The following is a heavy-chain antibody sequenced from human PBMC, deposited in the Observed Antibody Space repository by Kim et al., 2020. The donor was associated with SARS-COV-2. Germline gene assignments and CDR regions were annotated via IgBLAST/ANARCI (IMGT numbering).Heavy chain of an antibody. V-gene: IGHV3-33*01. CDR1: GFTFSTYG. CDR3: GRARGSYYYYMDV. D-gene: IGHD3-16*01. J-gene: IGHJ6*03. Sequence: GGSLRRSCVASGFTFSTYGMHWVRQAPGKGLEWVAVIWYDGSNKYYVDSVKGRFTASRDDSKNTVYLQMSSLRAEDTAVYYCGRARGSYYYYMDVWGKGTTVTVSS. CDR2: IWYDGSNK.